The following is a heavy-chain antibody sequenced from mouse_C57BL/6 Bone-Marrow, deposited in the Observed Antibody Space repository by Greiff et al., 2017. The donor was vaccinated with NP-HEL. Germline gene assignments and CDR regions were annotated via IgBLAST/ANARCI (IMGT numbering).Heavy chain of an antibody. J-gene: IGHJ4*01. CDR2: ISSGSRTI. CDR1: GFTFSSFG. Sequence: EVHLVESGGGLVQPGRSRNLSCAASGFTFSSFGMHWVRQAPEKGLEWVAYISSGSRTIYYAGAVKGRFAISRDNPKNTLFLQMTSLRSEDTAIYYCARGIYYDMDYWGQGTSVTVSS. CDR3: ARGIYYDMDY. V-gene: IGHV5-17*02.